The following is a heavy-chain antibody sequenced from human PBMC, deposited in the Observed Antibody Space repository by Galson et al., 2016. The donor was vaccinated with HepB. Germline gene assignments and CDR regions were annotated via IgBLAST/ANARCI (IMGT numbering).Heavy chain of an antibody. V-gene: IGHV3-9*01. Sequence: SLRLSCAASGFTFDDFAMHWVRQVPGKGLEWVSTITWNSGHRDYAGSVKGRFTISRDNAMNSLYLQMNSLRLEDTALYYCAEHSAMATVGVEVDDWGQGGLVTGSS. J-gene: IGHJ4*02. CDR1: GFTFDDFA. D-gene: IGHD5-24*01. CDR3: AEHSAMATVGVEVDD. CDR2: ITWNSGHR.